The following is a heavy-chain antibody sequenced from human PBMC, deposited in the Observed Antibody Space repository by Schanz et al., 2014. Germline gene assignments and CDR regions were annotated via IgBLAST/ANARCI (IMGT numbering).Heavy chain of an antibody. Sequence: EVQLVESGGGLVQPGGSLRLSCAASGFTFSAYWMTWVRQAPGKGLDWVGIIKPDGSEKFYVDSVKGRFTISRDNAKNLMYLHLNSLRAEDTAVYYCARDLRNSRPSYYDHWGQGTLVTVSA. V-gene: IGHV3-7*01. J-gene: IGHJ4*02. D-gene: IGHD6-13*01. CDR2: IKPDGSEK. CDR3: ARDLRNSRPSYYDH. CDR1: GFTFSAYW.